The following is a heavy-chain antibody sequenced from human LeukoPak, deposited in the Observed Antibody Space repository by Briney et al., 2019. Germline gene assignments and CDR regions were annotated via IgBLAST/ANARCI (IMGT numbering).Heavy chain of an antibody. V-gene: IGHV5-51*01. J-gene: IGHJ5*02. Sequence: GESLKISCKGSGYSFTSYWIGWVRQMPGKGLEWMGIIYPGDSDTRYSPSFQGQVTISADKSISTAYLQWSSLKASDTAMYYCARSGYYDILTGPNWFDPWGQGTLVTASS. D-gene: IGHD3-9*01. CDR2: IYPGDSDT. CDR3: ARSGYYDILTGPNWFDP. CDR1: GYSFTSYW.